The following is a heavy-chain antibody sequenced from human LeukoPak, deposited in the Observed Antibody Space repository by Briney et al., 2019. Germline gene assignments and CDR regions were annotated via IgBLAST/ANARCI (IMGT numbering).Heavy chain of an antibody. J-gene: IGHJ4*02. CDR2: ISSSSSTI. Sequence: GGSLRLSCAASGFTFSSSSMNRVRQAPGKGLEWVSYISSSSSTIYYADSVKGRFTISRDNAKNSLYLQMNSLRAEDTAVYYCARDKGISGYSIDYWGQGTLVTVSS. D-gene: IGHD3-22*01. CDR3: ARDKGISGYSIDY. V-gene: IGHV3-48*01. CDR1: GFTFSSSS.